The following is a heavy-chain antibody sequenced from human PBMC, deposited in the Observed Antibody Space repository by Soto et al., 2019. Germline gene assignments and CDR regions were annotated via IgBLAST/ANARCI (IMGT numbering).Heavy chain of an antibody. CDR2: IWYDGSNK. D-gene: IGHD2-15*01. Sequence: QVQLVESGGGVVQPGGSLRLSCTTSGFTFNTYGMHWVRQAPGKGLEWVAIIWYDGSNKYYADSVKGRFTISRDNSKNTLYLQMNSPRAEDMALYHCARADCTGAYCYSWPFNYGVDVWGQGATVTVSS. CDR1: GFTFNTYG. CDR3: ARADCTGAYCYSWPFNYGVDV. V-gene: IGHV3-33*08. J-gene: IGHJ6*02.